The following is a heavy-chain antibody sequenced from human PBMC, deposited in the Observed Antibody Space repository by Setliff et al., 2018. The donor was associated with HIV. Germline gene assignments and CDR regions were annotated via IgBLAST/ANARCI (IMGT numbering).Heavy chain of an antibody. V-gene: IGHV4-59*01. CDR1: GGSISTYY. D-gene: IGHD4-17*01. CDR3: ARAQMAYAAFDV. CDR2: IYFTGSS. J-gene: IGHJ3*01. Sequence: SSETLSLTCTVSGGSISTYYWSWIRQPPGKGLEWIGSIYFTGSSDNNPSLKSRVTLSVDTSKHQFSLKLSSVTAADTAVYYCARAQMAYAAFDVWGQGTMVTVSS.